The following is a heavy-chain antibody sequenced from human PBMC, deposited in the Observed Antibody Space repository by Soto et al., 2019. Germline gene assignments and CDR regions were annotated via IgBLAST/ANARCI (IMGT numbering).Heavy chain of an antibody. D-gene: IGHD1-26*01. CDR3: AKDLLTGVGRREI. V-gene: IGHV3-9*01. J-gene: IGHJ3*02. Sequence: GGSLRLSCAASGFTFDDYAMHWVRQAPGKGLEWVSGISWNSGSIGYADSVKGRFTISRDNAKNSLYLQMNSLRAEDTALYYCAKDLLTGVGRREIWGQGTMVTVSS. CDR2: ISWNSGSI. CDR1: GFTFDDYA.